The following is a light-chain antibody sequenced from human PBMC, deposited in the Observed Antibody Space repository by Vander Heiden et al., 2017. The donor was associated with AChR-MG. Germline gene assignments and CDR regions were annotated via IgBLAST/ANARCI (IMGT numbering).Light chain of an antibody. V-gene: IGLV3-25*01. CDR2: KDS. CDR1: VLPKQY. Sequence: SYELIQPPSVSVSPGQTARITCPGDVLPKQYAYWYQQKPGQAPVLVIYKDSGRPSGIPERFSGSSSGTTVTLTISGVQAEEEADYYCQSADSSGTYRVFGGGTKLTVL. CDR3: QSADSSGTYRV. J-gene: IGLJ3*02.